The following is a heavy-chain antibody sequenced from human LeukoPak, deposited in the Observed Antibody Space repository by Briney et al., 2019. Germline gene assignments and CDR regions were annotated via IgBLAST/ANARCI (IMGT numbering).Heavy chain of an antibody. J-gene: IGHJ4*02. CDR3: TKGSSWSNGDFDC. V-gene: IGHV3-30*18. CDR2: ISYDGSNK. Sequence: GRSLRLSCAASGFTFSSYGMHWVRQAPGKGLEWVAVISYDGSNKYYADSVKGRFTISRDNAKNSLYLQMNSLRAEDTALYYCTKGSSWSNGDFDCWGQGTLVTVSS. CDR1: GFTFSSYG. D-gene: IGHD6-13*01.